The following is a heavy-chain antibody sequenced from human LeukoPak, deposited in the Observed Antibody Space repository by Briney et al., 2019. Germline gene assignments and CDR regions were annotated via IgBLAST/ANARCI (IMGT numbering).Heavy chain of an antibody. D-gene: IGHD3-10*01. Sequence: ASVKVSCKASRYTFIDYYIHWVRQAPGQGLEWMGWINPNNGGTSYAQKFQGRVTMTRDTSISTAYMDLSSLRSDDTAVYYCARGGWVRGVITRNGLDYWGQGTLVTVSS. CDR3: ARGGWVRGVITRNGLDY. CDR1: RYTFIDYY. J-gene: IGHJ4*02. V-gene: IGHV1-2*02. CDR2: INPNNGGT.